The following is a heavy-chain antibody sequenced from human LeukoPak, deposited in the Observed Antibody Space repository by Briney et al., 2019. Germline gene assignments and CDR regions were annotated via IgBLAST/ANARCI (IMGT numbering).Heavy chain of an antibody. Sequence: GGPLRLPCAASGFTFSSYWMHGVPQAPGKALVWGSRINSDGRGTDYAHSVKGRFTIYRDNAKNPPYLQIRSLRAQDPAVYYCARDRGYTFDCWGQGNLVTVSS. D-gene: IGHD3-16*02. CDR3: ARDRGYTFDC. J-gene: IGHJ4*02. CDR2: INSDGRGT. V-gene: IGHV3-74*01. CDR1: GFTFSSYW.